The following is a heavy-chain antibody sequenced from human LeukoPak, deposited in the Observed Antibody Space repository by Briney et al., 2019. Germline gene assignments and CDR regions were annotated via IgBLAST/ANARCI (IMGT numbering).Heavy chain of an antibody. J-gene: IGHJ4*02. V-gene: IGHV3-66*01. CDR2: IHSGGST. Sequence: PWGSLRLSCAASGFTVSSNYISWVRQAPGQGLEWDSVIHSGGSTYYADYVNGRFTISTDDSKNKLYLQMNSLRAEDTAVYYCARGRWLGQGDYWGQGTVVTVPS. D-gene: IGHD6-19*01. CDR3: ARGRWLGQGDY. CDR1: GFTVSSNY.